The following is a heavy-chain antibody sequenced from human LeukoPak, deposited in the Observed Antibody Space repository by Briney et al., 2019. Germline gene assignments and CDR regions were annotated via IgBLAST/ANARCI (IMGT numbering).Heavy chain of an antibody. CDR2: IYYSGST. V-gene: IGHV4-59*01. CDR1: GGSISSYY. CDR3: ATGGYYGSGNDFRFDP. D-gene: IGHD3-10*01. Sequence: SETLSLTCTVSGGSISSYYWSWIRQPPGKGLEWSGYIYYSGSTYYKPSLKSRVTISLDTSKNQFSLKLSSVTAADTAVYYCATGGYYGSGNDFRFDPWGQGTLVTVSS. J-gene: IGHJ5*02.